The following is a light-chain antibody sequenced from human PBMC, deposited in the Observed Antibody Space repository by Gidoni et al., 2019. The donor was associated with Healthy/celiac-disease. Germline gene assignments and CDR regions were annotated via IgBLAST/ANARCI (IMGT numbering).Light chain of an antibody. CDR3: QQYNSYSET. CDR1: QSISSW. J-gene: IGKJ3*01. V-gene: IGKV1-5*03. CDR2: KAS. Sequence: DIQMTQSPSTLSASVGDRVTITCRASQSISSWLAWYQQKPGKAPKILIYKASRLESGVPSRFSGSGSGTEFTLTFSSLQPDDFATYYCQQYNSYSETFGHGTKVDIK.